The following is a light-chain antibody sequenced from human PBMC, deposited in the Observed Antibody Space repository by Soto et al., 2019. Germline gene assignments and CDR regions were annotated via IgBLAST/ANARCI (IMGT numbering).Light chain of an antibody. CDR2: DAA. V-gene: IGKV1-39*01. CDR1: QNINTY. CDR3: QQTSSASFT. Sequence: DIQMTQSPYSLSAAVGDRVTIACRASQNINTYLNWYQQKPEKAPKLLIFDAASLQSGVPSRFSGGGSRTDFTLTITSLQPEDFATYYCQQTSSASFTFGPWTKVDIK. J-gene: IGKJ3*01.